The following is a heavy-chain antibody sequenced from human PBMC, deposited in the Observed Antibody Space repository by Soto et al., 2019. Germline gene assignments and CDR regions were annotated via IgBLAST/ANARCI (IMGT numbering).Heavy chain of an antibody. Sequence: GESLKISCKGSGYSFTSYWISWVRQMPGKGLEWMGRIGPSDSYTNYSPSFQGHVTISADKSISTAYLQWSSLKASDTAMYYCARSPYCGGDCYHDAFDIWGQGTMVTISS. V-gene: IGHV5-10-1*01. CDR2: IGPSDSYT. J-gene: IGHJ3*02. CDR3: ARSPYCGGDCYHDAFDI. CDR1: GYSFTSYW. D-gene: IGHD2-21*02.